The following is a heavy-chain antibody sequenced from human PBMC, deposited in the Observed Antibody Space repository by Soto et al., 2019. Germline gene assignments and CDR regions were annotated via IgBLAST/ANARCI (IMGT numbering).Heavy chain of an antibody. V-gene: IGHV4-59*01. CDR1: GGSISSYY. J-gene: IGHJ5*02. Sequence: PSETLSLTCTVSGGSISSYYWSWIRQPPGKGLEWIGYIYYSGSTNYNPSLKSRVTISVDTSKNPFSLKLSSVTAADTAVYYCAREKIGYCSGGSCYSNWFDPWGQGTLVTVSS. D-gene: IGHD2-15*01. CDR3: AREKIGYCSGGSCYSNWFDP. CDR2: IYYSGST.